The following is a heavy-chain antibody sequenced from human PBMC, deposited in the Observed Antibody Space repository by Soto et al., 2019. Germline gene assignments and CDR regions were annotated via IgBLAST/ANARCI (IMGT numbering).Heavy chain of an antibody. CDR3: ARDENYYDSSGYFLFDY. CDR1: GFTFSSYA. V-gene: IGHV3-30-3*01. J-gene: IGHJ4*02. Sequence: GGSLRLSCAASGFTFSSYAMHWVRQAPGKGLEWVAVISYDGSNKYYANSVKGRFTISRDNSKNTLYLQMNSLRAEDTAVYYCARDENYYDSSGYFLFDYWGQGTLVTVSS. D-gene: IGHD3-22*01. CDR2: ISYDGSNK.